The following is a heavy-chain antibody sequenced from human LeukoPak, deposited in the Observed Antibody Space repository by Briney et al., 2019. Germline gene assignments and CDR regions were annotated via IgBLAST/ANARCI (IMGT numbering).Heavy chain of an antibody. CDR2: IYYSGST. Sequence: SETLSLTCTVSGGSISSGGYYWSWIRQHPGKGLEWIGYIYYSGSTYYNPSLKSRVTISVDTSKNQFSLKLSSVTVADTAVYYCARDHGGSSCFDYWGQGTLVTVSS. V-gene: IGHV4-31*03. CDR1: GGSISSGGYY. D-gene: IGHD6-13*01. J-gene: IGHJ4*02. CDR3: ARDHGGSSCFDY.